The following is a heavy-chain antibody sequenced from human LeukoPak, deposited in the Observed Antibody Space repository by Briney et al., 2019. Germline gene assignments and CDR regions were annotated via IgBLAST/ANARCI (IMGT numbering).Heavy chain of an antibody. Sequence: PSETLSLTCTVSGGSISSYDWSWIRQPPGKGLEWIGYIYYSGSTNYNPSLKSRVTISVDTSKNQFSLKLTSVTAADTAVYYCARTMEGYCSGGSCYQYSYYMDVWGKGTTVTVSS. V-gene: IGHV4-59*01. CDR2: IYYSGST. CDR1: GGSISSYD. D-gene: IGHD2-15*01. J-gene: IGHJ6*03. CDR3: ARTMEGYCSGGSCYQYSYYMDV.